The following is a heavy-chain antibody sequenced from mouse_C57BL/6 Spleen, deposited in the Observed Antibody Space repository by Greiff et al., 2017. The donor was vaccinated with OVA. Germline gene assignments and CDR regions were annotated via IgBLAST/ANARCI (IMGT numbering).Heavy chain of an antibody. J-gene: IGHJ2*01. CDR1: GYTFTDYY. V-gene: IGHV1-76*01. CDR2: IYPGSGNT. CDR3: ARWTAQAKGYFDY. D-gene: IGHD3-2*02. Sequence: QVQLKESGAELVRPGASVKLSCKASGYTFTDYYINWVKQRPGQGLEWIARIYPGSGNTYYNEKFKGKATLTAEKSSSTAYMQLSSLTSEDSAVYFCARWTAQAKGYFDYWGQGTTLTVSS.